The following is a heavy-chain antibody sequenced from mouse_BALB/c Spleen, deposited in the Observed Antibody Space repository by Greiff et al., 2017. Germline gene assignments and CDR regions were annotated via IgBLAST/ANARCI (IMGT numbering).Heavy chain of an antibody. D-gene: IGHD1-2*01. Sequence: EVQLQQSGAELVRSGASVKLSCTASGFNIKDYYMHWVKQRPEQGLEWIGWIDPENGDTEYAPKFQGKATMTADTSSNTAYLQLSSLTSEDTAVYYCNAGLRLRFDYWGQGTTLTVSS. J-gene: IGHJ2*01. CDR1: GFNIKDYY. CDR2: IDPENGDT. V-gene: IGHV14-4*02. CDR3: NAGLRLRFDY.